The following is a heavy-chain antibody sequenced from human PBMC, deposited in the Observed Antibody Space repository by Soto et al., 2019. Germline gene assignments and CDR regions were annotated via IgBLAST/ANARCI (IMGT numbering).Heavy chain of an antibody. CDR2: IIPIFGTA. D-gene: IGHD1-26*01. J-gene: IGHJ6*02. V-gene: IGHV1-69*01. CDR1: GGTFSSYA. Sequence: QVQLVQSGAEVKKPGSSVKVSCKASGGTFSSYAISWVRQAPGQGLEWMGGIIPIFGTANYAQKFQGRVTITADESTSTAHMELSSLRSEDTAVYYCARVKWELRDYYYYYYGMDVWGQGTTVTVSS. CDR3: ARVKWELRDYYYYYYGMDV.